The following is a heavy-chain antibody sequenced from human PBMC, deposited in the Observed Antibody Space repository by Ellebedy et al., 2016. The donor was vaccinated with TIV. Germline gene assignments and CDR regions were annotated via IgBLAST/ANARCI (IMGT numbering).Heavy chain of an antibody. D-gene: IGHD6-6*01. J-gene: IGHJ3*02. CDR3: ASDSSSSHYSWGAFDI. V-gene: IGHV5-51*01. Sequence: GESLKISXKGSGYSFTSYWIGWVRQMPGKGLEWMGIIYPGDSDTRYSPSFQGQVTISADKSISTAYLQWSSLKASDTAMYYCASDSSSSHYSWGAFDIWGQGTMVTVSS. CDR1: GYSFTSYW. CDR2: IYPGDSDT.